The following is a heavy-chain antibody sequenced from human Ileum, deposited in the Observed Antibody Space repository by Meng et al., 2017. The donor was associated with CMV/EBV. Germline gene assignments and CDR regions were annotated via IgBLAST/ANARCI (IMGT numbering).Heavy chain of an antibody. CDR1: GFTFSSDS. CDR3: ARDRFPYYYDSGGYYLPGY. V-gene: IGHV3-48*04. J-gene: IGHJ4*02. Sequence: GGSLRLSCAASGFTFSSDSMNWVRQAPAKGLEWGSYISSSSSTIYYADSVKGRFTISRDNAKNSLYLQMNSLRAEDTAVCYCARDRFPYYYDSGGYYLPGYWGQGTLVTVSS. D-gene: IGHD3-22*01. CDR2: ISSSSSTI.